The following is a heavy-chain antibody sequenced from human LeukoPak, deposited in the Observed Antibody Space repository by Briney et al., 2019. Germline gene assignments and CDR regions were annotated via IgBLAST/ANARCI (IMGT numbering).Heavy chain of an antibody. D-gene: IGHD3-22*01. J-gene: IGHJ5*02. CDR2: IIPIFGTA. CDR1: GGTFSSYA. Sequence: SVKVSCKASGGTFSSYAINWVRQAPGQGLEWMGGIIPIFGTANYAQKFQGRVTITADESTSTAYMELSSLRSEDTAVYYCARVVTTMIVVAPFDPWGQGTLVTVSS. CDR3: ARVVTTMIVVAPFDP. V-gene: IGHV1-69*13.